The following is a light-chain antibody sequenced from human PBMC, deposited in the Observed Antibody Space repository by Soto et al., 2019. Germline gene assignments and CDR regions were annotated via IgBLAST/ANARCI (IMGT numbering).Light chain of an antibody. CDR3: SSYADSDTRDG. Sequence: QSVLTQPASVSGSPGQSITISCTGTSSDVGAYNYVSWYQQHPGKAPKLLIFEVSSRPSGVSNRFSGSKSGSTASLTISGLQAEDEADYYCSSYADSDTRDGVGTGTKATVL. CDR2: EVS. J-gene: IGLJ1*01. CDR1: SSDVGAYNY. V-gene: IGLV2-14*01.